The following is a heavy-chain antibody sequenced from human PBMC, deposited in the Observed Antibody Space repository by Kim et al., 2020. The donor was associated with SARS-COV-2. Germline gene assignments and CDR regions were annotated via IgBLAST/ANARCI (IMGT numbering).Heavy chain of an antibody. Sequence: SQTLSLTCTVSGGSISSSSYYWGWIRQPPGKGLEWIGSIYYSGSTYYNPSLKSRVTISVDTSKNQFSLKLSSVTAADTAVYYCARHDYYYYGMDVWGQGTTVTVSS. V-gene: IGHV4-39*01. CDR1: GGSISSSSYY. CDR2: IYYSGST. J-gene: IGHJ6*02. CDR3: ARHDYYYYGMDV.